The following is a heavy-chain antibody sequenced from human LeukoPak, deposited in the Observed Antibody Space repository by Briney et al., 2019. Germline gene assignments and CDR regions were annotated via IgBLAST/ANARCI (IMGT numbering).Heavy chain of an antibody. CDR2: IKQDGSEK. Sequence: PGGSLRLSCAASGFTFSNYWMSWVRQAPGKGLEWVANIKQDGSEKYYVGSVKGRFTISRDNAKNSLYLQMNSLRAEDTAVYHCARGGRFYDFWSGSLVFDIWGQGTMVTVSS. CDR3: ARGGRFYDFWSGSLVFDI. D-gene: IGHD3-3*01. J-gene: IGHJ3*02. V-gene: IGHV3-7*01. CDR1: GFTFSNYW.